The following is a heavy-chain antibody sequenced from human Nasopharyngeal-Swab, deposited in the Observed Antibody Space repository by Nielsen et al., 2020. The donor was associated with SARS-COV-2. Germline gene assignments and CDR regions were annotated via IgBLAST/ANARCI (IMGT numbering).Heavy chain of an antibody. CDR1: GVTFSSYA. CDR3: ARDRENDILTGYHYYYYGMAV. D-gene: IGHD3-9*01. J-gene: IGHJ6*02. Sequence: GGSLRLSCAASGVTFSSYAMHGVGQAPGKGLEWVAVISYDGSNKYYADSVKGRFTISRDNSKNTLYLQMNSLRAEDTAVYYCARDRENDILTGYHYYYYGMAVWGPGTTVTVSS. CDR2: ISYDGSNK. V-gene: IGHV3-30-3*01.